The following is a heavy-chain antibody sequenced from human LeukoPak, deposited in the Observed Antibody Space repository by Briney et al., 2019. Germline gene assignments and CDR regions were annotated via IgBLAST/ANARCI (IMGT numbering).Heavy chain of an antibody. D-gene: IGHD6-13*01. CDR3: ARDLIAAAAPTGFDP. CDR2: INAGNGNT. CDR1: GYTFTSYA. Sequence: ASVKVSCKASGYTFTSYAMHWVRQAPGQRLEWMGWINAGNGNTKYSQKFQGRVTITRDTSASTAYMELSSLRSEDTAVYYCARDLIAAAAPTGFDPWGQGTLVTVSS. J-gene: IGHJ5*02. V-gene: IGHV1-3*01.